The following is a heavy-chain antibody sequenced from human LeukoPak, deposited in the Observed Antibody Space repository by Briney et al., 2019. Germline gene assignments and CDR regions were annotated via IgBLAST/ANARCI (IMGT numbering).Heavy chain of an antibody. Sequence: QSGGSLRLSCAASGFTFRNYVIHWVRQAPGKGLEWVAVTSSELNVKLYADSVKGRFTISRDNSRSTLYLQMNSLRPEDTAIYYCAREGYYGSGSPPSLYFDYWGQGTLVTVSS. CDR2: TSSELNVK. CDR1: GFTFRNYV. J-gene: IGHJ4*02. D-gene: IGHD3-10*01. CDR3: AREGYYGSGSPPSLYFDY. V-gene: IGHV3-30-3*01.